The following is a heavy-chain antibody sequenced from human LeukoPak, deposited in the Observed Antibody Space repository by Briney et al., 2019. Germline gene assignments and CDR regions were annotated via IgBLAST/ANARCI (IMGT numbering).Heavy chain of an antibody. CDR1: GYSFTTYD. V-gene: IGHV1-8*01. Sequence: ASVKVSCKASGYSFTTYDINWVRQAPGQGLEWMGWMNPNSGKTNFAQKFQGRVTMTRTTSISTAYMEVRSLRSEDTAVCYCARGLSPSDYWGQGTLVTVSS. J-gene: IGHJ4*02. CDR2: MNPNSGKT. CDR3: ARGLSPSDY.